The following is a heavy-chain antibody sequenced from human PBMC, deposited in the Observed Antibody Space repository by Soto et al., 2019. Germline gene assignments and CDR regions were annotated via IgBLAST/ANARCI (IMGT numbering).Heavy chain of an antibody. Sequence: SVKVSCKASGGTFSSYAISWVLQAPGQGLEWMGGIIPIFGTANYAQKFQGRVTITADESTSTAYMELSSLRSEDTAVYYCARASYDFWSGYYPWTYYYYYGMDVWGQGTTVTVSS. CDR1: GGTFSSYA. CDR2: IIPIFGTA. CDR3: ARASYDFWSGYYPWTYYYYYGMDV. D-gene: IGHD3-3*01. J-gene: IGHJ6*02. V-gene: IGHV1-69*13.